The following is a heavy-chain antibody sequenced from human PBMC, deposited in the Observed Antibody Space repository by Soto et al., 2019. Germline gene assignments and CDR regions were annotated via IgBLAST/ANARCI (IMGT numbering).Heavy chain of an antibody. V-gene: IGHV4-61*01. Sequence: PSETLSLTCTVSGGSISSTRYYWNWIRQPPGKGLEWIGFIYYNGGTNYNPSLKSRVSMSVDTSKNQFSLKLSSVTAADTAVYYCARGTPAHYFDYWGQGTLVTVSS. CDR2: IYYNGGT. J-gene: IGHJ4*02. CDR1: GGSISSTRYY. CDR3: ARGTPAHYFDY.